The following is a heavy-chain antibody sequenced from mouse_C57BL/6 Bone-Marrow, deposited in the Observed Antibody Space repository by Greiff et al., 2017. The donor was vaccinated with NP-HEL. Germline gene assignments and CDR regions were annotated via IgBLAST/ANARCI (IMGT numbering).Heavy chain of an antibody. CDR1: GYTFTSYW. V-gene: IGHV1-55*01. D-gene: IGHD1-1*01. J-gene: IGHJ4*01. CDR3: ARGVTTVVAPLDY. Sequence: QVQLQQPGAELVKPGASVTMSCKASGYTFTSYWITWVKQRPGQGLEWIGDIYPGSGSTNYNEKFKSKATLTVDTSSSTAYMQLSSLTSEDSAVYYCARGVTTVVAPLDYWGQGTSVTGSS. CDR2: IYPGSGST.